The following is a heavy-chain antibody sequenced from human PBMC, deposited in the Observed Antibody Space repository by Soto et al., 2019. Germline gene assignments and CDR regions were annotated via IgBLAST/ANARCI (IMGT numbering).Heavy chain of an antibody. J-gene: IGHJ2*01. CDR2: IYHSGST. D-gene: IGHD4-4*01. Sequence: QLQLQESGSGLVKPSQTLSLTCAVSGGSISSGGYSWSWIRQPPGNGLEWIGYIYHSGSTYYNPALKSRVTISVDRSKNQFSLKLSSVTAADTAVYYCARVTSPYSNSYWYFDLWGRGTLVTVSS. V-gene: IGHV4-30-2*01. CDR1: GGSISSGGYS. CDR3: ARVTSPYSNSYWYFDL.